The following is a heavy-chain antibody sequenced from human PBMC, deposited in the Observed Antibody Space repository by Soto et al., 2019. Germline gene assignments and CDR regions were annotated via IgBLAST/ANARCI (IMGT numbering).Heavy chain of an antibody. Sequence: QVQLVQSGAEVKKPGASVKVSCKASGYTFTSYGISWVRQAPGQGLAWVGRISTYNGNTKYAQKVQGRVTMTTDTSPSTAYMELRSLGSDDMAVYYCARDPQYSTSSQVFDYWGQGTLVTVSS. CDR2: ISTYNGNT. V-gene: IGHV1-18*03. CDR3: ARDPQYSTSSQVFDY. J-gene: IGHJ4*02. D-gene: IGHD6-6*01. CDR1: GYTFTSYG.